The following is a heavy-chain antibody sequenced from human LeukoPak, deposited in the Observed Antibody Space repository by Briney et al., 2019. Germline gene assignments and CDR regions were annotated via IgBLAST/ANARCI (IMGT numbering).Heavy chain of an antibody. V-gene: IGHV4-61*02. CDR1: GGSISSGFYY. CDR2: IYTSGST. CDR3: AGTASNGGAFDI. Sequence: PSETLSLTCTVSGGSISSGFYYWSWIRQPAGKGLEWIVRIYTSGSTKYSSSLKSRVTMAMNTSKNQFSLNLSSVTAADRALYYCAGTASNGGAFDIWGQGTVVTVSS. J-gene: IGHJ3*02. D-gene: IGHD3-22*01.